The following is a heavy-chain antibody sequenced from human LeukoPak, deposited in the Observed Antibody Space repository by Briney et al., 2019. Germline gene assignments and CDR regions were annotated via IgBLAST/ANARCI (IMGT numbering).Heavy chain of an antibody. D-gene: IGHD6-19*01. CDR2: IKLDGSEK. J-gene: IGHJ5*02. CDR3: ARDNQGIAVAGFWFDP. Sequence: GGSLRLSCAASGFTFSSYWMSWVRQAPGKGLEWVANIKLDGSEKYYVDSVKGRFTISRDNAKNSLYLQMNSLRAEDTAVYYCARDNQGIAVAGFWFDPWGQGTLVTVSS. CDR1: GFTFSSYW. V-gene: IGHV3-7*01.